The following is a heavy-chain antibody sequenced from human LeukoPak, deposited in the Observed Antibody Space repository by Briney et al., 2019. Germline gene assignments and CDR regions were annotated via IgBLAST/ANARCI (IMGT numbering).Heavy chain of an antibody. D-gene: IGHD3-16*01. Sequence: GASVKVSCKASGYTFISYGISWVRQATGQGLEWMGWIRAYKGNTKYAQKFQGRVTMTTDTSTSTAYIELRSLRSDDTAVYYCARVRGRSNWFDPWGQGTLVTVSS. CDR3: ARVRGRSNWFDP. V-gene: IGHV1-18*04. J-gene: IGHJ5*02. CDR1: GYTFISYG. CDR2: IRAYKGNT.